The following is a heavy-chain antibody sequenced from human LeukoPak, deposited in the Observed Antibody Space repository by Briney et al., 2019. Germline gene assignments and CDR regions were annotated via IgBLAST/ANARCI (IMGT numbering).Heavy chain of an antibody. V-gene: IGHV1-2*02. CDR1: GYTFTGYY. CDR3: ARGGIPVNYYYYYYMDV. D-gene: IGHD6-13*01. CDR2: INPNSGGT. J-gene: IGHJ6*03. Sequence: ASVKVSCKASGYTFTGYYMHWVRQAPGQGLEWMGWINPNSGGTNYAQKFQGRVTMTRDTSISTAYMELSRLRSDDTAVYYCARGGIPVNYYYYYYMDVWGKGTTVTISS.